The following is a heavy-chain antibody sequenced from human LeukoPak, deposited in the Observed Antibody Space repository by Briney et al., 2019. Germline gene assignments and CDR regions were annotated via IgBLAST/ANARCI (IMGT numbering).Heavy chain of an antibody. V-gene: IGHV5-51*01. CDR1: GYSFTSYW. D-gene: IGHD2-15*01. J-gene: IGHJ3*02. Sequence: GESLKISCKGSGYSFTSYWIGWVRQMPGKGLEWMGIIYPGDSDTRYSPSFQGQVTISADKSISTAYLQWSSLKASDTAMYYCAGTIRYCSGGSCYSDAFDIWGQGTMVTVS. CDR2: IYPGDSDT. CDR3: AGTIRYCSGGSCYSDAFDI.